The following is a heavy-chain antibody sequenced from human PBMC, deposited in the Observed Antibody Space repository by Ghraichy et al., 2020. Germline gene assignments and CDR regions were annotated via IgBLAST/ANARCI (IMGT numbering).Heavy chain of an antibody. D-gene: IGHD5-12*01. CDR1: GGSISSSSYY. CDR2: IYYSGST. J-gene: IGHJ3*02. Sequence: SETLSLTCTVSGGSISSSSYYWGWIRQPPGKGLEWIGSIYYSGSTYYNPSLKSRVTISVDTSKNQFSLKLSSVTAADTAVYYCARHIEWIGRAFDIWGQGTMVTVSS. CDR3: ARHIEWIGRAFDI. V-gene: IGHV4-39*01.